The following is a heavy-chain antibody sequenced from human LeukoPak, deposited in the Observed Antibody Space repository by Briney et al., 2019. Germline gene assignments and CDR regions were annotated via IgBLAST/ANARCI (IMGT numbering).Heavy chain of an antibody. CDR1: GGSISSGGYY. V-gene: IGHV4-31*03. CDR2: IYYSGST. D-gene: IGHD3-22*01. Sequence: PSQTLSLTCTVSGGSISSGGYYWSWIRQHPGKGLEWIGYIYYSGSTYYNPPLKSRVTISVDTSKNQFSLKLSSVTAADTAVYHCARGLADSSGYYYFDYWGQGTLVTVSS. J-gene: IGHJ4*02. CDR3: ARGLADSSGYYYFDY.